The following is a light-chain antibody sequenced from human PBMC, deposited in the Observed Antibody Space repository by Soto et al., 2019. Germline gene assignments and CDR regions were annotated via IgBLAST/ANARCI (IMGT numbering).Light chain of an antibody. V-gene: IGKV3-15*01. CDR3: QQYNIWRSIS. Sequence: EIVMTQSPATLSVSPGGSATLSCRASQSISNKLAWYQHKPGQAPRLLLYDTSTRVAGIPARFTGSGSGTDFTLTISSLQSEDFAVYYCQQYNIWRSISFGQGTRLEIK. J-gene: IGKJ5*01. CDR1: QSISNK. CDR2: DTS.